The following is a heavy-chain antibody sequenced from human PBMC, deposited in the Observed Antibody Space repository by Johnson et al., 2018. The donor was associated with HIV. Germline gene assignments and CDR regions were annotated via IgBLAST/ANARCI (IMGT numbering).Heavy chain of an antibody. V-gene: IGHV3-30*04. CDR2: ISYDGSNK. D-gene: IGHD5-12*01. J-gene: IGHJ3*01. CDR1: AFSFSNYP. Sequence: QVQLVESGGGVVQPGRSLRLSCSASAFSFSNYPMHLVRPAPGQGLEWVAVISYDGSNKYYTDSVKGRFTISRDNSKNTLYLQMNSLNTDDTAFYYCATGDDDGFWGQGTMVTVSS. CDR3: ATGDDDGF.